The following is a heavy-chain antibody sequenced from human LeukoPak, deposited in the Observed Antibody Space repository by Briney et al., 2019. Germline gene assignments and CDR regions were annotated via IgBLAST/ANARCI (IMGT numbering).Heavy chain of an antibody. D-gene: IGHD3-16*02. CDR1: GFTFSSYW. Sequence: PGGSLRLSCAASGFTFSSYWMSWVRQAPGKGLEWVANIKQDGSEKYYVDSVKGRFTISRDNAKNSLFLQMNSLRAEDTAVYYCARDMITFGGVIVDLFDYWGQGTLVTVSS. CDR2: IKQDGSEK. J-gene: IGHJ4*02. CDR3: ARDMITFGGVIVDLFDY. V-gene: IGHV3-7*01.